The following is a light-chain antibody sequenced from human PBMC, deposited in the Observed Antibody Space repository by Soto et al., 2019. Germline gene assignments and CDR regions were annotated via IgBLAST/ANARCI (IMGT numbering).Light chain of an antibody. CDR3: QQYDNLPRGT. CDR2: DAS. CDR1: QDISNY. Sequence: DIQMTQSPSSLSASVGDRVTITCQASQDISNYLNWYQQKPGKAPKLLIYDASNLETGVPSRFSGSGSGTDFTLTISSLQPEDIATYYCQQYDNLPRGTFGGGTKVEIK. V-gene: IGKV1-33*01. J-gene: IGKJ4*01.